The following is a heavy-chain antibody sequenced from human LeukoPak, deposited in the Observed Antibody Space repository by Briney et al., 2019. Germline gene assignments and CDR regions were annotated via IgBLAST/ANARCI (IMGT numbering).Heavy chain of an antibody. D-gene: IGHD3-10*01. CDR2: IWYDGSNK. J-gene: IGHJ4*02. Sequence: PGRSLRLSCAASGFTFSSYGMHWVRQAPGKGLEWVAVIWYDGSNKYYADSVKGRFTISRDKSKNTLYLQMNSLRAEDMAVYYCAREKLGRGVITATIDYWGQGTLVTVSS. CDR1: GFTFSSYG. V-gene: IGHV3-33*01. CDR3: AREKLGRGVITATIDY.